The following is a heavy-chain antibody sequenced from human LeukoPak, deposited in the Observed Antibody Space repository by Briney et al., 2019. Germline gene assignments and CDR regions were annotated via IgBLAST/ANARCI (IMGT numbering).Heavy chain of an antibody. CDR2: IYYSGST. D-gene: IGHD2-2*01. V-gene: IGHV4-39*07. CDR1: GGSISSSSYY. Sequence: PSETLSLTCTVSGGSISSSSYYWGWIRQPPGKGLEWIGSIYYSGSTYYNPSLKSRVTISVDKSKNQFSLKLSSVTAADTAVYYCARRDCSSTSCYADAFDIWGQGTMVTVSS. CDR3: ARRDCSSTSCYADAFDI. J-gene: IGHJ3*02.